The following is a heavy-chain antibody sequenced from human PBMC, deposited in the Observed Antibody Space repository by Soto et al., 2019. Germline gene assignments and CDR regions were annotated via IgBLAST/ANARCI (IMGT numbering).Heavy chain of an antibody. CDR1: GGSISTDSHY. D-gene: IGHD3-10*01. Sequence: PSETLSLTCTVSGGSISTDSHYWSWIRQPPGKGLEWIGYIYHSGSTYYNPSLKSRVTISVDRSKNQFSLKLSSVTAADTAVYYCARERGGIYGSGSYHWGQGTLVPVSS. CDR3: ARERGGIYGSGSYH. CDR2: IYHSGST. V-gene: IGHV4-30-2*01. J-gene: IGHJ5*02.